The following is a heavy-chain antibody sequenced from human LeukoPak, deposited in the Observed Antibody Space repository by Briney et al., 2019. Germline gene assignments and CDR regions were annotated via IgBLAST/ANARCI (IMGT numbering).Heavy chain of an antibody. V-gene: IGHV3-11*01. CDR1: GFTFSDYY. CDR3: ARVVRAGPRNYYDSSGYYYGQNWFDP. Sequence: GGSLRLSCAASGFTFSDYYMSWIRQAPGKGLEWVSYISSSGSTIYYADSVKGRFTISSDNAKNSLYLQMNSLRAEDTAVYYCARVVRAGPRNYYDSSGYYYGQNWFDPWGQGTLVTVSS. J-gene: IGHJ5*02. CDR2: ISSSGSTI. D-gene: IGHD3-22*01.